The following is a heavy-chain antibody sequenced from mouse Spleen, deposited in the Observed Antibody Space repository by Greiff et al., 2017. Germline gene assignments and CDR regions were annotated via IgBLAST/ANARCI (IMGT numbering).Heavy chain of an antibody. V-gene: IGHV1-64*01. CDR3: ARSPLLRSWFAY. CDR2: IHPNSGST. Sequence: QVQLQQPGAELVKPGASVKLSCKASGYTFTSYWMHWVKQRPGQGLEWIGMIHPNSGSTNYNEKFKSKATLTVDKSSSTAYMQLSSLTSEDSAVYYCARSPLLRSWFAYWGQGTLVTVSA. D-gene: IGHD1-1*01. CDR1: GYTFTSYW. J-gene: IGHJ3*01.